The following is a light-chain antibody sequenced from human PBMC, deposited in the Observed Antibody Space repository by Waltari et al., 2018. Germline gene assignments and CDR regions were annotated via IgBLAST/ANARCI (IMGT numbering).Light chain of an antibody. Sequence: DIVMPQSPDSLAVSLGERATINCKSSQSVLSTSNKKNYLPWYQQKPGQPPKLLIYWASTRESGFPDRFRGSGSGTDVTLTISSLQAEDVAVYYCQQYYSTPQIFTFGPGTKVDIK. CDR3: QQYYSTPQIFT. CDR1: QSVLSTSNKKNY. V-gene: IGKV4-1*01. CDR2: WAS. J-gene: IGKJ3*01.